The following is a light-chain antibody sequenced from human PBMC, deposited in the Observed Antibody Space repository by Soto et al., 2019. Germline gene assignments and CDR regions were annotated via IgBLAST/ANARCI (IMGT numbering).Light chain of an antibody. CDR1: QSVSSN. V-gene: IGKV3-15*01. J-gene: IGKJ1*01. CDR2: GAS. Sequence: EVVMTQSPATLSVSPGERATLSCRASQSVSSNLAWYQQKPGQAPSLLIYGASTRATGIPARFSGSGSGTEFPLHITRLQSEDFAVYYCQQYYNWPPWTFGQGTKVEIK. CDR3: QQYYNWPPWT.